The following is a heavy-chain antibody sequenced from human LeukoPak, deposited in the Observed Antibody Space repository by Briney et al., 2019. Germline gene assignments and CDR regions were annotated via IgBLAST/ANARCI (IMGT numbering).Heavy chain of an antibody. V-gene: IGHV3-30-3*01. J-gene: IGHJ5*02. CDR3: HSKSSNCGGDCYSEDWFDP. CDR2: ISYDGSNK. Sequence: PGGSLRLSCAASGFTFSSYAMHWVRQAPGKGLEWVAVISYDGSNKYYADSVKGRFTISRDNSKNTLYLQMNSLRAEDTAVYYCHSKSSNCGGDCYSEDWFDPWGQGTLVTVSS. D-gene: IGHD2-21*02. CDR1: GFTFSSYA.